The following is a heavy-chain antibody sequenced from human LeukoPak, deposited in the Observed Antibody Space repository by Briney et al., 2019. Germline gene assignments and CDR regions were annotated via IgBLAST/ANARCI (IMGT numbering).Heavy chain of an antibody. D-gene: IGHD2-8*01. Sequence: SSETLSLTCAVSGGSISSGGYSWSWIRQPPGKGLEWIGYIYHSGSTYYNPSLKSRVTISVDRSKNQFSLKLSSVTAADTAVYYCARDSGRYCTNGVCYTAWFDPWGQGTLVTVSS. CDR1: GGSISSGGYS. CDR3: ARDSGRYCTNGVCYTAWFDP. J-gene: IGHJ5*02. CDR2: IYHSGST. V-gene: IGHV4-30-2*01.